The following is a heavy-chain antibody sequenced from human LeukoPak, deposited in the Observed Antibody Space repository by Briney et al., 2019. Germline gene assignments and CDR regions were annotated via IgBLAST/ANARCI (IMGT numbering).Heavy chain of an antibody. CDR1: GFTFSSYA. CDR2: ISYDGSNK. CDR3: AREPPGMAATGEYDY. V-gene: IGHV3-30*04. D-gene: IGHD6-25*01. J-gene: IGHJ4*02. Sequence: PGRSLRLSCAASGFTFSSYAMHWVRQAPGKGLEWVAVISYDGSNKYYAGSVKGRFTISRDNSKNTLYLQMNSLRAEDTAVYNCAREPPGMAATGEYDYWGQGTLVTVSS.